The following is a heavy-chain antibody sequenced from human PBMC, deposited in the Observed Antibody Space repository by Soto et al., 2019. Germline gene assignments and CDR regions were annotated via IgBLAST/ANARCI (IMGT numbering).Heavy chain of an antibody. CDR1: GFTFSSYA. V-gene: IGHV3-23*01. CDR2: ISGSGGST. J-gene: IGHJ6*02. CDR3: AKALRIVPAAGWSAVV. D-gene: IGHD2-2*01. Sequence: PVGSLRLSCAASGFTFSSYAMSWVRQAPGKGLEWVSAISGSGGSTYYADSVKGRLTISRDNSKNTLYLQMNSLRAEDTAVYYCAKALRIVPAAGWSAVVWGQGTTVTVSS.